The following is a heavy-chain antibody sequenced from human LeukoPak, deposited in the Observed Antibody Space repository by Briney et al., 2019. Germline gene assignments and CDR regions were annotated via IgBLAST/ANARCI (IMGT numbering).Heavy chain of an antibody. Sequence: PGGSLRLSCAASGFTFINYWMSWVRQAPGKGLEWVASIKQDGSEKYYVDSVKGRFTISRDNSKNTVYLQMNSLRAEDTGLYYCTRRVGGTPDYWGLGTLVTVSS. D-gene: IGHD1-26*01. CDR2: IKQDGSEK. CDR1: GFTFINYW. CDR3: TRRVGGTPDY. V-gene: IGHV3-7*03. J-gene: IGHJ4*02.